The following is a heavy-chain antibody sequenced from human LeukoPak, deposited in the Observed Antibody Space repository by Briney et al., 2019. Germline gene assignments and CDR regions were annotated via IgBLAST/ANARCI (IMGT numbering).Heavy chain of an antibody. J-gene: IGHJ5*02. CDR1: GYTFTSYD. D-gene: IGHD2-2*01. V-gene: IGHV1-8*01. Sequence: ASVKVSCKASGYTFTSYDINWVRQATGQGLEWMGWMNPNSGNTGYAQKFQGRVTMTRNTSISTAYMELSSLRSEDTAVYYCARVLSVTSVSPIFVVVPAATPYNWFDPWGQGTLVTVSS. CDR3: ARVLSVTSVSPIFVVVPAATPYNWFDP. CDR2: MNPNSGNT.